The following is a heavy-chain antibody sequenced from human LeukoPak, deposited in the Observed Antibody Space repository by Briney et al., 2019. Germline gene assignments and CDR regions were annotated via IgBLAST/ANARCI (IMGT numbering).Heavy chain of an antibody. CDR2: IKQDGSEK. V-gene: IGHV3-7*01. J-gene: IGHJ1*01. CDR3: ARAPSEIGGYYPEYFRH. Sequence: GGSLRLSCAASGFTFSYYWINWVRQAPGKGLEWVASIKQDGSEKYYVDSVKGRFTISRDNAKNTVSLQMNSLRAEDTGVYYCARAPSEIGGYYPEYFRHWGQGTLVTVPS. D-gene: IGHD3-22*01. CDR1: GFTFSYYW.